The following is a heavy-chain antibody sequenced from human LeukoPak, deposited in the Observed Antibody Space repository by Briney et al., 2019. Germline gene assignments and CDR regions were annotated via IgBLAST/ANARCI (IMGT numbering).Heavy chain of an antibody. Sequence: GGSLRLSCAASGFTFSSYEMNWVRQAPGKGLEWVSYISSSGSTIYYADSVKGRFTISRDNAKNSLYLQMNSLRAEDTAVYYCARDPYSGSYGNYYYYYMDVWGKGTTVTISS. J-gene: IGHJ6*03. D-gene: IGHD1-26*01. CDR1: GFTFSSYE. CDR3: ARDPYSGSYGNYYYYYMDV. V-gene: IGHV3-48*03. CDR2: ISSSGSTI.